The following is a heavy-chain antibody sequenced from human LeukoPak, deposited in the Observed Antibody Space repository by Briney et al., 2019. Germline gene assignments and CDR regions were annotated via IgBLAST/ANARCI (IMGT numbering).Heavy chain of an antibody. Sequence: GGSLRLSCAVSGFTFGSYWMHWVRQAPGKGLVWVSRIDRDGSRINYADSVKGRFTISRDNGKNTLFLQMNSLRAEDAAVYYCVRGNDYGGPHYWGQGTLVTVSS. CDR3: VRGNDYGGPHY. CDR2: IDRDGSRI. D-gene: IGHD4-23*01. CDR1: GFTFGSYW. V-gene: IGHV3-74*01. J-gene: IGHJ4*02.